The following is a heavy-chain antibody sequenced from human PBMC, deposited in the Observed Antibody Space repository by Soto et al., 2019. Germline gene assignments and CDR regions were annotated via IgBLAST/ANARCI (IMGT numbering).Heavy chain of an antibody. CDR2: IYYSGST. CDR3: ARTSYDSSGTAADP. V-gene: IGHV4-31*03. Sequence: NPSETLSLTCTVSGGSISSSDYYWGWIRQPPGKGLEWIGNIYYSGSTYYNPSLKSRVTISVDTSKNQFSLKLSSVTAADTAVYYCARTSYDSSGTAADPWGQGTLVT. D-gene: IGHD3-22*01. CDR1: GGSISSSDYY. J-gene: IGHJ5*02.